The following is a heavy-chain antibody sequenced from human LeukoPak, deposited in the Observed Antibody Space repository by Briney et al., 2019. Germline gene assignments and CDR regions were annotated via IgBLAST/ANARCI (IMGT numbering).Heavy chain of an antibody. CDR1: GGSIRSYY. D-gene: IGHD6-13*01. V-gene: IGHV4-59*01. J-gene: IGHJ2*01. CDR2: IYYSGST. CDR3: ARGEPSIASTGAPPFDL. Sequence: SETLSLTCTVSGGSIRSYYWEWIRQPPGKGLEWIGYIYYSGSTDYNPSLKSRVTLSVDTSKSQFSLRLSSVTAADTAVYYCARGEPSIASTGAPPFDLWGRGTLVTVSS.